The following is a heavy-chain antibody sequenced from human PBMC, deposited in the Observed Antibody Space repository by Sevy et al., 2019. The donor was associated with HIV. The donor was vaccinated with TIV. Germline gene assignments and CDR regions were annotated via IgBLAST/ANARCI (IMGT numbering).Heavy chain of an antibody. CDR1: GYTFTSYD. D-gene: IGHD2-2*01. Sequence: ASVKVSCKASGYTFTSYDINWVRQATGQGLEWMGWMNPNSGNTGYAQKFQGRVTMTRNTSISTAYMELGSLRSEDTAVYYCARVPTYCSSTSCYGWFDPWGQGTLVTVSS. CDR3: ARVPTYCSSTSCYGWFDP. J-gene: IGHJ5*02. V-gene: IGHV1-8*01. CDR2: MNPNSGNT.